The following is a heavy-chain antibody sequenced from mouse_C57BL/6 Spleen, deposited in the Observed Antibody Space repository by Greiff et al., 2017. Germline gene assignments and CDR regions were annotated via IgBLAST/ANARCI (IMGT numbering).Heavy chain of an antibody. D-gene: IGHD1-1*01. Sequence: QVQLQQPGAELVKPGASVTLSCTASGYTFTSYWMHWVKQRPGQGLEWIGMIHPNSGSTNYNEKFKSKATLTVDKSSSTAYLQLSSLTSEDSAVXYCARFGYYGGMDYWGQGTSVTVSS. CDR3: ARFGYYGGMDY. CDR1: GYTFTSYW. J-gene: IGHJ4*01. V-gene: IGHV1-64*01. CDR2: IHPNSGST.